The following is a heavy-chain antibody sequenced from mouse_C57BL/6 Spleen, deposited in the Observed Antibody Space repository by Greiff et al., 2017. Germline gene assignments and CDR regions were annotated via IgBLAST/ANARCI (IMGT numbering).Heavy chain of an antibody. CDR1: GFTFSSYT. CDR3: ATYYGSSWFAY. J-gene: IGHJ3*01. Sequence: DVKLQESGGGLVKPGGSLKLSCAASGFTFSSYTMSWVRQTPETRLEWVATISGGGGNTYYPDSVKGRFTISRDNAKNTLYLQMSSRRSEDTALYYCATYYGSSWFAYWGQGTLVTVSA. D-gene: IGHD1-1*01. CDR2: ISGGGGNT. V-gene: IGHV5-9*01.